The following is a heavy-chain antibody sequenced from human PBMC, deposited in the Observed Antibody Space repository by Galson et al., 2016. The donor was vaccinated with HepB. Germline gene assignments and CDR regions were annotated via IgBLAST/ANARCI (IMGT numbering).Heavy chain of an antibody. CDR2: LQPDGSDG. D-gene: IGHD6-13*01. V-gene: IGHV3-7*01. CDR1: GFSFRSSW. CDR3: AKAYGAAGIMGN. Sequence: SLRLSCAASGFSFRSSWMSWVRQAPGKGLEWVAALQPDGSDGDYLNSVKGRFAISRDNAENSLYLEINSLTIEDTAVYYCAKAYGAAGIMGNWGQGTLVIVSS. J-gene: IGHJ4*02.